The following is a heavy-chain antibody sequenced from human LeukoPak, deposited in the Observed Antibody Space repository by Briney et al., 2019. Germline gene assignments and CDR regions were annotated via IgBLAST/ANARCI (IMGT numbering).Heavy chain of an antibody. V-gene: IGHV3-21*01. CDR2: ISSSSSYI. CDR1: GFTFSSYS. J-gene: IGHJ5*02. D-gene: IGHD4-23*01. Sequence: PGGSLRLSCAASGFTFSSYSMNWVRQAPGKGLEWVASISSSSSYICYADSVKGRFTISRDNAKNSLYLQMNSLRAEDTAVYYCARENGGNSGGSWFDPWGQGTLVTVSS. CDR3: ARENGGNSGGSWFDP.